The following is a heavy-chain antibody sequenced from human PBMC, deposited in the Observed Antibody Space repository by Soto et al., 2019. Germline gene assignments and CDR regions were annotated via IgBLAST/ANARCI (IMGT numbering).Heavy chain of an antibody. CDR3: TTDPYYYDSSGPL. CDR2: IKSKTDGGTK. D-gene: IGHD3-22*01. Sequence: EVQLVESGGGLVKPGGSLRLSCAASGFTFSNAWMSWVRQAPGKGLEWVGRIKSKTDGGTKDYAAPVKGRFTISRDDSKNTLYLQMNSLKTEDTAVYYCTTDPYYYDSSGPLWGQGTLVTVSS. J-gene: IGHJ4*02. V-gene: IGHV3-15*01. CDR1: GFTFSNAW.